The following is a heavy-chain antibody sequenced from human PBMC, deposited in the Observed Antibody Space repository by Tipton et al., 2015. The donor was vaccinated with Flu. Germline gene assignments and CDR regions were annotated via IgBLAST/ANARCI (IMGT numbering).Heavy chain of an antibody. V-gene: IGHV4-39*07. CDR3: ARDLWQQLDYNWFDP. CDR1: GGSISSSSYY. J-gene: IGHJ5*02. Sequence: TLSLTCTVSGGSISSSSYYWGWIRQPPGKGLEWIGSIYTSGSTNYNPSLESRVTMSVDTSKNQFSLKLSSVTAADTAVYYCARDLWQQLDYNWFDPWGQGTLVTVSS. D-gene: IGHD6-13*01. CDR2: IYTSGST.